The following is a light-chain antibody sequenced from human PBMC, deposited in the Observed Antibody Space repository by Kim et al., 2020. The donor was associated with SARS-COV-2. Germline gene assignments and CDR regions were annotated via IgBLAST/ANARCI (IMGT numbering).Light chain of an antibody. V-gene: IGKV3-15*01. J-gene: IGKJ1*01. CDR2: DAT. CDR1: QTINNK. Sequence: SPGQSAPLSCRARQTINNKLVWYQHKPGQAPRLLIYDATTRATGVPARFIGSGSETDFTLTISSLQSEDFAVYYCQQSNDWPPLTFGQGTKVDIK. CDR3: QQSNDWPPLT.